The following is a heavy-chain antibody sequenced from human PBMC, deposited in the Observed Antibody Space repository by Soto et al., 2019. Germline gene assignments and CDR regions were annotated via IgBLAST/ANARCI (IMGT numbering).Heavy chain of an antibody. V-gene: IGHV3-23*01. Sequence: EVQLLDSGGGLVQPGGSLRLSCAASGFMFSCCAMSWVRQAPGKGLEWVSTIHGDGDYSYYTDSVEGRFTISRDNYRTTLYLQMNSLRGDDTAVYCCAATRGGGSYTNWSFAVWGRGTLVTVSS. CDR3: AATRGGGSYTNWSFAV. D-gene: IGHD1-26*01. J-gene: IGHJ2*01. CDR1: GFMFSCCA. CDR2: IHGDGDYS.